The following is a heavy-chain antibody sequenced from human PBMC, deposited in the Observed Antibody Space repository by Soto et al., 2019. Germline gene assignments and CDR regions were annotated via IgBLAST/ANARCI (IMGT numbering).Heavy chain of an antibody. CDR1: GGSFSGYY. Sequence: PSETLSLTCAVYGGSFSGYYWSWIRQPPGKGLEWIGEINHSGSTNYNPSLKSRVTISVDTSKNQFSLKLISVTAADTAVYYCARGYCSSTSCYLVDYWGQGTLVTVSS. CDR3: ARGYCSSTSCYLVDY. CDR2: INHSGST. D-gene: IGHD2-2*01. J-gene: IGHJ4*02. V-gene: IGHV4-34*01.